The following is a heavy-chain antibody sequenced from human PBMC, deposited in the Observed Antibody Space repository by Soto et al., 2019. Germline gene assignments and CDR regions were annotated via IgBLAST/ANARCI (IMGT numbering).Heavy chain of an antibody. CDR1: GGSVSVYY. D-gene: IGHD1-26*01. J-gene: IGHJ4*02. CDR2: IYNNGSST. V-gene: IGHV4-4*07. CDR3: ARWEFGGIVN. Sequence: QVQLQESGPGLVKPSETLSLTCSVSGGSVSVYYWSWIRQPAGKGLEWIGRIYNNGSSTNYNPSRKSRVTMSVDTSTNQFSLKMRFVTAADTAVYYCARWEFGGIVNWGQGTLVTVSS.